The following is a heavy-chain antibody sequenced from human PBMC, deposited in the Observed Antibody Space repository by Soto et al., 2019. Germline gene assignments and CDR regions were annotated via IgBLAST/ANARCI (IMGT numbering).Heavy chain of an antibody. J-gene: IGHJ6*02. V-gene: IGHV4-59*01. CDR3: ARSPDSSGYYPRWYYYGMDV. D-gene: IGHD3-22*01. CDR2: IHYSGST. CDR1: GGSISTYY. Sequence: SETLSLSCTVSGGSISTYYWSWIRQPPGKGLEWIGNIHYSGSTNYNPSLKSRVTISVDTSKNQFSLKLSSVTAADTAVYYCARSPDSSGYYPRWYYYGMDVWGQGTTVT.